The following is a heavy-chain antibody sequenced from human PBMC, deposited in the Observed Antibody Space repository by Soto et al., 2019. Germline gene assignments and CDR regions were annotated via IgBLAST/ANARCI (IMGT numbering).Heavy chain of an antibody. D-gene: IGHD4-17*01. J-gene: IGHJ4*02. CDR2: ISAYNVNT. V-gene: IGHV1-18*01. Sequence: QVQLVQSGAEVKKPGASVKVSCKASGYTFTSYVITWVRQAPGQGLEWMGWISAYNVNTNYAQKLHGRVTMTTDTSRSRDYMAVRRMRSDDTAVYYCARGTTAFDYWGQGTLVTVSS. CDR1: GYTFTSYV. CDR3: ARGTTAFDY.